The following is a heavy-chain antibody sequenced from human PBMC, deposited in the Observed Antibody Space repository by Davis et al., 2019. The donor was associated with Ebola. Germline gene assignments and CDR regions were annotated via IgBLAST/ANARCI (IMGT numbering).Heavy chain of an antibody. CDR2: FDPEDGET. CDR1: GYTLTELS. CDR3: ARGPYGPLANWFDP. J-gene: IGHJ5*02. Sequence: ASAQVSCKASGYTLTELSMHWVRQAPGKGLEWMGGFDPEDGETIYAQKFQGRVTMTEDTSTDTAYMEMSSLRSEDTAVYYCARGPYGPLANWFDPWGQGTLVTVSS. V-gene: IGHV1-24*01. D-gene: IGHD4-17*01.